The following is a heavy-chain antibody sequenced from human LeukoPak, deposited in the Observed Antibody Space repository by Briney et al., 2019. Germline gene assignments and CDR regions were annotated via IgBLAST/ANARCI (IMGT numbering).Heavy chain of an antibody. CDR1: GGSISSGSYY. Sequence: SETLSLTCTVSGGSISSGSYYWSWIRQPAGKGLEWIGRIYTSGSTNYNPSLKSRVTISVDKSKNQFSLKLSSVTAADTAIYYCARTVETITLIRGVAYYFDCWGQGTLVTVSS. J-gene: IGHJ4*02. V-gene: IGHV4-61*02. CDR2: IYTSGST. CDR3: ARTVETITLIRGVAYYFDC. D-gene: IGHD3-10*01.